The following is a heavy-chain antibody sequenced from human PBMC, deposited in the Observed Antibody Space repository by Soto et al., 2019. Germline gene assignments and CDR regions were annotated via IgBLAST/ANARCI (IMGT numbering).Heavy chain of an antibody. D-gene: IGHD5-12*01. V-gene: IGHV4-59*08. Sequence: SETLSLTCTVSGGSISSYYWSWIRQPPGKGLEWIGYIYYSASTNYSPSLKSRVTISVDTSKNQFSLNLSSVTAADTAVYYCERRIVATETFDYWGEGTLVTVS. CDR2: IYYSAST. CDR3: ERRIVATETFDY. J-gene: IGHJ4*02. CDR1: GGSISSYY.